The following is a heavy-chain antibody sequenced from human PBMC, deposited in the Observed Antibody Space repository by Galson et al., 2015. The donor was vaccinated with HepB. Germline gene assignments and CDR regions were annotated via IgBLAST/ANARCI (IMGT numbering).Heavy chain of an antibody. CDR2: IIPIFGTA. J-gene: IGHJ3*02. CDR3: ARDETPHYDFWSGYIPTERSDAFDI. CDR1: GGTFSSYA. V-gene: IGHV1-69*06. Sequence: SVKVSCKASGGTFSSYAISWVRQAPGQGLEWMGGIIPIFGTANYAQKFQGRVTITADKSTSTAYMELSSLRSEDTAVYYCARDETPHYDFWSGYIPTERSDAFDIWGQGTMVTVSS. D-gene: IGHD3-3*01.